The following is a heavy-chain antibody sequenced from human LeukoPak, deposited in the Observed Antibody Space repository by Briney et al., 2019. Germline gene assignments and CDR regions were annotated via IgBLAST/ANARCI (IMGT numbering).Heavy chain of an antibody. V-gene: IGHV3-13*05. D-gene: IGHD3-10*01. Sequence: PGGSLRLSCAASGFTFSSYDMHWVRQATGKGLDWVSAIGTAGDPYYPGSVKGRFTISRENAKNSLYLQMNSLRAGDTAVYYCAREGLGDRPRAFDIWGQGTMVTVSS. CDR1: GFTFSSYD. CDR3: AREGLGDRPRAFDI. J-gene: IGHJ3*02. CDR2: IGTAGDP.